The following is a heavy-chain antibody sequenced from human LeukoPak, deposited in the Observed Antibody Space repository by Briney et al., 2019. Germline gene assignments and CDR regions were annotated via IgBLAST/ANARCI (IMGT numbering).Heavy chain of an antibody. D-gene: IGHD6-19*01. CDR1: GLSISGQW. CDR3: AKWMGRDS. CDR2: IKHDGNEE. J-gene: IGHJ4*02. Sequence: PGESLRLSCVASGLSISGQWMNWVRQAPGQGLEWVANIKHDGNEEHYVDSVKGRFTISRDDGRNSVSLQMNSVRAEDTAVYYCAKWMGRDSWGQGTLVTVSS. V-gene: IGHV3-7*01.